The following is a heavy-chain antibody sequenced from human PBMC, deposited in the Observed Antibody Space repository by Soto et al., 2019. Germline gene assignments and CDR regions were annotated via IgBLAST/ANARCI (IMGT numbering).Heavy chain of an antibody. CDR3: VTIVGLEKHDAVAV. Sequence: QITLKESGPTLVKPTQTLTLTCTFSGFSITTSGVGVGWGRQPPGQALEWLTFIYWDDDKAYSPSLKTRLTITKDTSTAQVVLTMTNMDPVDTDTYYCVTIVGLEKHDAVAVWGQGPWVAVSS. J-gene: IGHJ3*01. CDR1: GFSITTSGVG. V-gene: IGHV2-5*02. D-gene: IGHD1-1*01. CDR2: IYWDDDK.